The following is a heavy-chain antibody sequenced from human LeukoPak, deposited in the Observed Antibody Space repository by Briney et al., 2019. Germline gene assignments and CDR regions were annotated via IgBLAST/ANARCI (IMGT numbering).Heavy chain of an antibody. CDR1: GYSFTSYW. V-gene: IGHV5-51*01. CDR2: IYPGDSDT. J-gene: IGHJ5*02. CDR3: ARRPTTLGGVTETNWFDP. Sequence: GESLKISCKGSGYSFTSYWIGWVRQMPGKGLEWMGIIYPGDSDTRYSPSFQGQVTISADKSISTAYLQWSSLKASDTAMYYCARRPTTLGGVTETNWFDPWGQGTLVTVSS. D-gene: IGHD3-16*01.